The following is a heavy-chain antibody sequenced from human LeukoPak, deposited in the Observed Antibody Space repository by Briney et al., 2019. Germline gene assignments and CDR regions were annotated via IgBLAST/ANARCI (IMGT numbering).Heavy chain of an antibody. CDR3: AREYYYDSSGPYYFDY. Sequence: SETLSLTCTVSGGSISSSSYYWGWIRQPPGKGLEWIGSIYYSGSTYYNPSLKSRVTISVDTSKNQFSLKLSSVTAADTAVYYCAREYYYDSSGPYYFDYWGQGILVTVSS. V-gene: IGHV4-39*02. J-gene: IGHJ4*02. CDR2: IYYSGST. D-gene: IGHD3-22*01. CDR1: GGSISSSSYY.